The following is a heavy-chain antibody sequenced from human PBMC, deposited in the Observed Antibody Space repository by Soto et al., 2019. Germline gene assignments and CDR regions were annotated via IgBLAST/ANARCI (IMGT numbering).Heavy chain of an antibody. CDR2: ISAYNGNT. V-gene: IGHV1-18*01. Sequence: QVQLVQSGAEVKKPGASVKVSCKASGYTFTSYGISWVRQAPGQGLEWMGWISAYNGNTNYAQKLQGRVTMTTDTSTSTASMELRSLRSDGTAGYYCAREVVSTPLWYYYYGMDYWGQGTMVTVSS. CDR1: GYTFTSYG. D-gene: IGHD2-8*02. CDR3: AREVVSTPLWYYYYGMDY. J-gene: IGHJ6*02.